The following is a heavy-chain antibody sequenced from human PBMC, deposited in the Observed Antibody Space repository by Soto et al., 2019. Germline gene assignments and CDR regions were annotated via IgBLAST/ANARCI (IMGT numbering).Heavy chain of an antibody. CDR3: ARQGYCSGGSCYSVGNNWFDP. Sequence: PSETLSLTCTVSGGSISSYYWSWIRQPPGKGLEWIGYIYYSGSTNYNPSLKSRVTISVDTSKNQFSLKLSSVTAADTAVYYCARQGYCSGGSCYSVGNNWFDPWGQGTLVTVSS. D-gene: IGHD2-15*01. CDR1: GGSISSYY. V-gene: IGHV4-59*08. J-gene: IGHJ5*02. CDR2: IYYSGST.